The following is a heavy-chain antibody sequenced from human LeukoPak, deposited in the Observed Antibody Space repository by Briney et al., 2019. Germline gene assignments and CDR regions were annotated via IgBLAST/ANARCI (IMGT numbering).Heavy chain of an antibody. V-gene: IGHV1-24*01. CDR2: FDPEDGET. CDR3: ASPLYGGNSRDAFDI. CDR1: GYTLTELS. D-gene: IGHD4-23*01. J-gene: IGHJ3*02. Sequence: ASVKVSCKVSGYTLTELSMHWVRQAPGKGLEWMGGFDPEDGETIYAQKFQGRVTMTEDTSTDTAYMELSSLRSEDTAVYYCASPLYGGNSRDAFDIWGQGTMVTVSS.